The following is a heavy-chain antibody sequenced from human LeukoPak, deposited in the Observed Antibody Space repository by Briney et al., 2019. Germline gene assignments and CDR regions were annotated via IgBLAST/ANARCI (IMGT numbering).Heavy chain of an antibody. CDR2: INPNSGGT. Sequence: ASVKVSCKASGYTFTGYYMHWVRQAPGQGLEWMGWINPNSGGTNYAQKFQGRVTMTRDTSISTACMELSRLRSDDTAVYYCAREAPRERGHSLVSWFDPWGQGTLVTVSS. D-gene: IGHD1-1*01. V-gene: IGHV1-2*02. CDR3: AREAPRERGHSLVSWFDP. J-gene: IGHJ5*02. CDR1: GYTFTGYY.